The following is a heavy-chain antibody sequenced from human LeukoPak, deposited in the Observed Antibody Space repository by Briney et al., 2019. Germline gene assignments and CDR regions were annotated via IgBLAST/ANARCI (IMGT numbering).Heavy chain of an antibody. V-gene: IGHV4-30-2*01. D-gene: IGHD2-21*01. J-gene: IGHJ3*02. CDR1: GGSISSGGYS. CDR2: IYHSGST. CDR3: ARDNSRDAFDI. Sequence: PSQTLSLTCAVSGGSISSGGYSWSWIRQPPGKGLEWIGYIYHSGSTYYNPSLKSRVTISVDRSKNQFSLKLSSVTAADTAVYYCARDNSRDAFDIWGQGTMVTVSS.